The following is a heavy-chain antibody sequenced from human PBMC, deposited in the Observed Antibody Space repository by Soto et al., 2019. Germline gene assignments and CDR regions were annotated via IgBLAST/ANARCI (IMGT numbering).Heavy chain of an antibody. CDR3: ERHSIWLLLSDY. Sequence: SETLSLTCDVSGGSINSGGYSWSWIRQPPGKGLEWVGYIYQSGSTYYNPSLRSRLTISIDTSKNQFSLKLGSVTAADTAVYFCERHSIWLLLSDYWGQGTLVTVSS. J-gene: IGHJ4*02. V-gene: IGHV4-30-2*01. CDR1: GGSINSGGYS. D-gene: IGHD3-22*01. CDR2: IYQSGST.